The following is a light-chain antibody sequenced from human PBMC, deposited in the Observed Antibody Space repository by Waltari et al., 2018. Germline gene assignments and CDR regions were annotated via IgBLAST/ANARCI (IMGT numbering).Light chain of an antibody. CDR1: QSVSSY. V-gene: IGKV3-11*01. CDR2: DAS. J-gene: IGKJ2*01. Sequence: EIVLTQSPATLSLSPGERAPLSCRASQSVSSYLAWYQQKPGQAPRLLIYDASNRATGIPARFSGSGSGTDFTLTISSLETEDFAVYYCQQRSNWPSYTFGQGTKLEIK. CDR3: QQRSNWPSYT.